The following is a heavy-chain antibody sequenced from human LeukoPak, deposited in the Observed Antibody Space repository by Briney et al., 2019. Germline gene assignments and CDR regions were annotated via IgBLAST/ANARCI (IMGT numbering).Heavy chain of an antibody. CDR2: ISSSSSYI. Sequence: GGSLRLSCAASGFTFSSYSMNWVRQAPGKGLEWVSSISSSSSYIYYAHSVKGRFTSSRDNAKNSLYLQMNSLRAEDTAVYYCARRYSTPLMRPAAFDIWGQGTMVTVSS. CDR3: ARRYSTPLMRPAAFDI. V-gene: IGHV3-21*01. CDR1: GFTFSSYS. J-gene: IGHJ3*02. D-gene: IGHD3-9*01.